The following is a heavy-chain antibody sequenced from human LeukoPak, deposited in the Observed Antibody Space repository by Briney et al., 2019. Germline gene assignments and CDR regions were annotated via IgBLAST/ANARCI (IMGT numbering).Heavy chain of an antibody. Sequence: GGSLRLSCAASGFNFDDYGMSWVRQAPGKGLEWVSGINWNGGSTGYADSVKGRFTISRDNAKNSLYLQMNSLRAEDTALYYCARGGYYDSSGYYYFDYWGQGTLVTVSS. V-gene: IGHV3-20*04. J-gene: IGHJ4*02. CDR3: ARGGYYDSSGYYYFDY. CDR1: GFNFDDYG. D-gene: IGHD3-22*01. CDR2: INWNGGST.